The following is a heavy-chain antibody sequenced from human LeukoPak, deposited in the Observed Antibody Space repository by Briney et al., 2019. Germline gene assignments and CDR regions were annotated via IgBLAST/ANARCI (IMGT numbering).Heavy chain of an antibody. CDR3: ARGGGREQLPHY. J-gene: IGHJ4*02. CDR1: GGSISSGGYY. Sequence: PSETLSLTCTVSGGSISSGGYYWSWIRQHPGKGLEWIGYIFYSGSAYYNPSLKSRVTISVDTSRNQFSLKLSSVTAADTAVYYCARGGGREQLPHYWGQGTLVTVSS. V-gene: IGHV4-31*03. CDR2: IFYSGSA. D-gene: IGHD1/OR15-1a*01.